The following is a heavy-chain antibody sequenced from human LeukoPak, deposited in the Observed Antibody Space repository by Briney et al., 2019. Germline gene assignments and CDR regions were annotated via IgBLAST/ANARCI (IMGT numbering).Heavy chain of an antibody. D-gene: IGHD6-13*01. CDR3: ASPPFGSSLAAEWDY. Sequence: ASVKVSCKASGGTFSSYAISWVRQAPGQGLEWMGGIIPIFGTANYAQKFQGRVTITADESTSTAYMELSSLRSEDTAVYYCASPPFGSSLAAEWDYWGQGTLVTVSS. V-gene: IGHV1-69*13. J-gene: IGHJ4*02. CDR2: IIPIFGTA. CDR1: GGTFSSYA.